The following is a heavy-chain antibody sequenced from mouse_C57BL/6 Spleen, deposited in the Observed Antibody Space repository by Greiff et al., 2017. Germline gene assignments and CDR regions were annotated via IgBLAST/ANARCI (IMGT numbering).Heavy chain of an antibody. V-gene: IGHV1-52*01. J-gene: IGHJ4*01. D-gene: IGHD2-5*01. CDR2: IDPSDSET. CDR1: GYTFTSYW. CDR3: ARDRSNYGYAMDY. Sequence: QVQLQQPGAELVRPGSSVKLSCKASGYTFTSYWMHWVKQRPIQGLEWIGNIDPSDSETHYNQKFKDKATLTGDKSSSTAYIQLSSLTSEGSAVYYCARDRSNYGYAMDYWGQGTSVTVSS.